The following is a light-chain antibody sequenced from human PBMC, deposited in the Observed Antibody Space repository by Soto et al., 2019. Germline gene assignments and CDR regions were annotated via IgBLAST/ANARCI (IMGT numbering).Light chain of an antibody. CDR3: QQVNSYPYT. CDR1: QGISSY. CDR2: AAS. J-gene: IGKJ2*01. Sequence: IQLTQSPSSLSASVGDRDHINCRASQGISSYLAWYQQKPGRDTNLLIYAASTLQSGVPSRFSGSGSGTEFTLTISSLQPEDFASYHCQQVNSYPYTFGQGTKLKIK. V-gene: IGKV1-9*01.